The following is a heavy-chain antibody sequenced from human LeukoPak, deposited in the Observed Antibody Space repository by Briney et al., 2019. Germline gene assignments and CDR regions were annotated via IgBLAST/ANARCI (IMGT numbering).Heavy chain of an antibody. Sequence: ASVKVSCKASGYTFTGYYMHWVRQAPGQGLEWMGWINPNSGGTNYAQKFQGRVTMTRDTSISTAYMELSRLRSDDTAVYCCAREGSSWDRGTDYWGQGTLVTVSS. CDR3: AREGSSWDRGTDY. CDR2: INPNSGGT. CDR1: GYTFTGYY. J-gene: IGHJ4*02. V-gene: IGHV1-2*02. D-gene: IGHD6-13*01.